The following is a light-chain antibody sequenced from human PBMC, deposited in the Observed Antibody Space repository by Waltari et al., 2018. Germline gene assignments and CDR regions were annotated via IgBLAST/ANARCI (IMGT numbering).Light chain of an antibody. CDR1: QSVSSY. Sequence: EIALTQSPATLSWSPGERATPSRRASQSVSSYLAWYQQKPGQAPRLLIYDASNRATGIPARFSGSGSGTDFTLTISSLEPEDFAVYYCQQRSNWFTFGPGTKVDIK. J-gene: IGKJ3*01. V-gene: IGKV3-11*01. CDR2: DAS. CDR3: QQRSNWFT.